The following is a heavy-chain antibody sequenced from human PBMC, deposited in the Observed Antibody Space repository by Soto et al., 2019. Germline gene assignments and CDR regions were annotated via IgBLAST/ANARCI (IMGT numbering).Heavy chain of an antibody. CDR2: IYTDGGT. CDR3: ARAEVDMPTP. J-gene: IGHJ5*02. D-gene: IGHD2-15*01. Sequence: QLVESGGGLVQPGGFVRLSCAASGFTVSSNYMIWVRQAPGKGLEWISVIYTDGGTKYADSVKGRFTISRDTSRNTVYLYMASWRVEDTAVYFCARAEVDMPTPWGQGSLVTVSP. V-gene: IGHV3-66*01. CDR1: GFTVSSNY.